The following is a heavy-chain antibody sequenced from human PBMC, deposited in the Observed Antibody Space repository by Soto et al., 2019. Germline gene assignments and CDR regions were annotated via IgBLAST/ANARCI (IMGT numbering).Heavy chain of an antibody. D-gene: IGHD2-2*01. CDR1: GFSFSTYA. CDR3: AKHAEYQLVSWFDP. J-gene: IGHJ5*02. V-gene: IGHV3-23*01. CDR2: ISAGSGNT. Sequence: EVQLLESGGGLVQPGGSLRLSCAVSGFSFSTYAMSWVRQAPGKGLEWVSGISAGSGNTYYADSVRGRFTISRDNSKDTLYLQIISLRAEDTAFYYCAKHAEYQLVSWFDPWGQGTLVTVSS.